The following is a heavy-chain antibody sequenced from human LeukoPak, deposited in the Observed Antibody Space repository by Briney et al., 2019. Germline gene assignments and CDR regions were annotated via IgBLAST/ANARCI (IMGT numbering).Heavy chain of an antibody. CDR1: GFTFSSYA. V-gene: IGHV3-23*01. J-gene: IGHJ6*02. Sequence: PGGSLRLSCAASGFTFSSYAMSGVRQAPGKGLEWVSAISGSGGSTYYADSVKGRFTISRDNSKNTLYLQMNSLRAEDTAVYYCAGVRELILTGYLYYYYYGMDVWGQGTTVTVSS. CDR2: ISGSGGST. CDR3: AGVRELILTGYLYYYYYGMDV. D-gene: IGHD3-9*01.